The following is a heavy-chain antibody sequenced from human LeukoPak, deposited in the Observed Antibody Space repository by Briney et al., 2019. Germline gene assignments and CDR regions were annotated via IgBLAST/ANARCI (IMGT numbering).Heavy chain of an antibody. J-gene: IGHJ4*02. CDR1: GGSISSSSYY. V-gene: IGHV4-39*07. CDR2: IYYSGST. CDR3: ARVSRNAVHHDY. D-gene: IGHD1-1*01. Sequence: SETLSLTCTVSGGSISSSSYYWGWIRQPPGKGLEWIGSIYYSGSTYYNPSLKSRVTISVDTSKNQFSLKLSSVTAADTAVYYCARVSRNAVHHDYWGQGTLVTVSS.